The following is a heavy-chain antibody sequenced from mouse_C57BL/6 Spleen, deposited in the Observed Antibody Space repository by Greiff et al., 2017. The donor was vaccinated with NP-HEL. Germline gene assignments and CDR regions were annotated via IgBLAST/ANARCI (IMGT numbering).Heavy chain of an antibody. D-gene: IGHD1-1*02. CDR3: AIGSHSYWYFDV. Sequence: VQLQQSGPELVKPGASVKISCKASGYAFSSSWMNWVKQRPGKGLEWIGRIYPGDGDTNYNGKFKGKATLTADKSSSTAYMQLSSLTSEESAVYFCAIGSHSYWYFDVWGTGTTVTVSS. CDR1: GYAFSSSW. V-gene: IGHV1-82*01. CDR2: IYPGDGDT. J-gene: IGHJ1*03.